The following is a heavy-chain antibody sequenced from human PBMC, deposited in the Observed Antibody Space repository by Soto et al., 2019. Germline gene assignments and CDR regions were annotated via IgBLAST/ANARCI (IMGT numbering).Heavy chain of an antibody. D-gene: IGHD4-17*01. CDR2: IYWDDDK. CDR1: GFSLSTSGVG. J-gene: IGHJ4*02. CDR3: AHRYGAPGYFDY. V-gene: IGHV2-5*02. Sequence: QITLKESGPTLVKPTQTLTLTCTLSGFSLSTSGVGVGWIRQPPGKALEWLALIYWDDDKRYSPSLKSRLTITKDTSKNQVVLTLTNMDPVDTATYCCAHRYGAPGYFDYWGQGTLVTVSS.